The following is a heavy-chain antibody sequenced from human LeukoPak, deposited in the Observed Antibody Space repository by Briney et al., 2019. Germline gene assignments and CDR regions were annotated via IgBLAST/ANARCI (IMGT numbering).Heavy chain of an antibody. J-gene: IGHJ6*02. CDR3: ARDGGRIAAAGHYYYYGMDV. D-gene: IGHD6-13*01. V-gene: IGHV4-30-4*08. CDR2: IYYSGST. Sequence: SETLSLTCAVYGGSFSGYYWSWIRQPPGKGLEWIGYIYYSGSTYYNPSLKSRVTISVDTSKNQFSLKLSSVTAADTAVYYCARDGGRIAAAGHYYYYGMDVWGQGTTVTVSS. CDR1: GGSFSGYY.